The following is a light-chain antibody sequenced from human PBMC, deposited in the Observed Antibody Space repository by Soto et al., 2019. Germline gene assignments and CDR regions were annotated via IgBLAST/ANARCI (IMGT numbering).Light chain of an antibody. CDR2: GAS. Sequence: EIVMTQSPATLSVSPGERATLSCRASQSVSSNLAWYQQKPGQAPRLLIYGASIRATGIPARFSGSGSGTEFTLTISSLQSEDFAVYYCQQYNNLPLITFGPGTKVDIK. V-gene: IGKV3D-15*01. J-gene: IGKJ3*01. CDR3: QQYNNLPLIT. CDR1: QSVSSN.